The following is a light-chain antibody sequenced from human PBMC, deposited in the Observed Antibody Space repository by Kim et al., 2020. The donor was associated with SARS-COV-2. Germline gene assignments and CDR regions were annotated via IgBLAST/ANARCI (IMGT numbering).Light chain of an antibody. Sequence: IVLTQSPGTLSLSPGERATLSCRASQNVTSYYLAWYQQKPGQAPRLLIYVSSNRATGIPARFSGSGSGTDFTLTISRLEPEDFAVYFCQQCGSSPLTFGQGTKVDIK. V-gene: IGKV3-20*01. CDR2: VSS. J-gene: IGKJ1*01. CDR3: QQCGSSPLT. CDR1: QNVTSYY.